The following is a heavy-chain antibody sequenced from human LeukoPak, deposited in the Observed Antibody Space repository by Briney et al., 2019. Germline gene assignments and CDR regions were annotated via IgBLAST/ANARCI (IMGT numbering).Heavy chain of an antibody. D-gene: IGHD3-10*01. Sequence: GGSLRLSCGASGLTVSSYGMSWVRQAPGKGLEWVSTIVGSAVNTYYADSVKGRFTISRDDSKNTVYLQMNSLRAEDTAVYSCAKYTSGTSYRGLDQWGQGTLVTVSS. J-gene: IGHJ4*02. V-gene: IGHV3-23*01. CDR2: IVGSAVNT. CDR1: GLTVSSYG. CDR3: AKYTSGTSYRGLDQ.